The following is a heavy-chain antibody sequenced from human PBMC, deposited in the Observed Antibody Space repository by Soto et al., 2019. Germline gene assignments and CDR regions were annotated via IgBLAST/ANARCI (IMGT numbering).Heavy chain of an antibody. CDR2: IWYDGSHE. V-gene: IGHV3-33*01. J-gene: IGHJ2*01. D-gene: IGHD3-22*01. Sequence: PGGSLRLSCGASGFTFNNYGMPLVRQAQGKGQEWVAVIWYDGSHESYADSVKGRFTISRDNSKNTLYLQMNSLRAEDTAVYYCARDRYSYDSRAYQGVDWYFDLWGRGTLVTVHS. CDR1: GFTFNNYG. CDR3: ARDRYSYDSRAYQGVDWYFDL.